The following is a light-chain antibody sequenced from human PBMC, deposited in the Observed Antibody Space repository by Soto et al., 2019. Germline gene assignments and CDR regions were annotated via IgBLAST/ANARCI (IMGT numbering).Light chain of an antibody. CDR2: KTS. J-gene: IGKJ1*01. CDR1: QSVNRW. Sequence: DLQMTQSPSTLSASVGVRVTITCRGSQSVNRWLAWYQQKPGGAPKLLISKTSVLENGVPSSVSGSGFGTEFTLTISSLQPEDFATYYCQQFQAFSTFGPGTKV. CDR3: QQFQAFST. V-gene: IGKV1-5*03.